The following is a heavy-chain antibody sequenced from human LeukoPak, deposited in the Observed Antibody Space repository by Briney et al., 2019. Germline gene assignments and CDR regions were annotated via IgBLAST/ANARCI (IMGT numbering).Heavy chain of an antibody. V-gene: IGHV3-20*04. J-gene: IGHJ3*02. Sequence: GGSLRLSCEASGFVYENYGMTWVRQAPGKGLQWLCGINWNGGKIVYAESVEGRFTISRDNAKNSLYLQMNSLRAEDTAVYYCARVRLWYYYDSSGSPGHAFDIWGQGTMVTVSS. D-gene: IGHD3-22*01. CDR2: INWNGGKI. CDR1: GFVYENYG. CDR3: ARVRLWYYYDSSGSPGHAFDI.